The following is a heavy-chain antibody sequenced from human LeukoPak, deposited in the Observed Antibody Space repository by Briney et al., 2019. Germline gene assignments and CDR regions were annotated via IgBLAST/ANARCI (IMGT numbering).Heavy chain of an antibody. CDR1: GFTFSSYS. CDR2: ISGSGGST. V-gene: IGHV3-23*01. D-gene: IGHD3-10*01. CDR3: AKSQEEYYGSGNPDY. J-gene: IGHJ4*02. Sequence: GGSLRLSCAASGFTFSSYSMNWVRQAPGKGLEWVSAISGSGGSTYYADSVKGRFTISRDNSKNTLYLQMNSLRAEDTAVYYCAKSQEEYYGSGNPDYWGQGTLVTVSS.